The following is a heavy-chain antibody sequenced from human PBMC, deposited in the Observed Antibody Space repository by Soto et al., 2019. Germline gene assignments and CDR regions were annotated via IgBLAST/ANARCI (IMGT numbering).Heavy chain of an antibody. CDR1: GGTFSSYA. CDR3: ARDFVRSGSYLDDAFDI. Sequence: QVQLVQSGAEVKKPGSSVKVSCKVSGGTFSSYAISWVRQAPGQGLEWMGGIIPIFGTANYAQKFQGRVTITADESTSTAYMELSSLRSEDTAVYYCARDFVRSGSYLDDAFDIWGQGTMVTVSS. D-gene: IGHD1-26*01. CDR2: IIPIFGTA. J-gene: IGHJ3*02. V-gene: IGHV1-69*01.